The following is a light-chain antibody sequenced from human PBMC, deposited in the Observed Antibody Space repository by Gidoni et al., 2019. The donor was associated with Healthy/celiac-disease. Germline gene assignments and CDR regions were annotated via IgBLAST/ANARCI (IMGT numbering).Light chain of an antibody. CDR1: QGISNY. CDR2: AAS. J-gene: IGKJ1*01. CDR3: QKYNSAPLT. V-gene: IGKV1-27*01. Sequence: IRMTQSPSSLSASVGDRVTITCRASQGISNYLAWYQQKPGKVPKLLIYAASTVQSGVPSRCSGSGAGTDFTLTISSLQPEDVANYYCQKYNSAPLTCGEGTKVEIK.